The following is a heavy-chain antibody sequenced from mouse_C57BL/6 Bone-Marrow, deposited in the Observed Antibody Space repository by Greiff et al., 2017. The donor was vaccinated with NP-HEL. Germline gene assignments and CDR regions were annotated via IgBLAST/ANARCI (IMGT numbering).Heavy chain of an antibody. CDR3: AAGTFAY. Sequence: QVHVKQPGAELVMPGASVKLSCKASGYTFTSYWMHWVKQRPGQGLEWIGEIDPSDSYTNYNQKFKGKSTLTVDKSSSTAYMQLSSLTSEDSAVYYCAAGTFAYWGQGTLFTVSA. CDR2: IDPSDSYT. CDR1: GYTFTSYW. J-gene: IGHJ3*01. V-gene: IGHV1-69*01. D-gene: IGHD4-1*01.